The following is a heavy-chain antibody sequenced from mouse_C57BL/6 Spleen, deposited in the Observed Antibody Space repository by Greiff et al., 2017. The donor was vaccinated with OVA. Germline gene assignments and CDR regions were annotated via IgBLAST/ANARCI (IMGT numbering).Heavy chain of an antibody. D-gene: IGHD1-1*01. CDR1: GFTFSSYA. V-gene: IGHV5-4*01. J-gene: IGHJ4*01. CDR3: ARDLYYGSSSYAMDY. Sequence: EVMLVESGGGLVKPGGSLKLSCAASGFTFSSYAMSWVRQTPEKRLEWVATISDGGSYTYYPDNVKGRFTIYRDNAKNNLYLQMSHLKSEDTAMYYCARDLYYGSSSYAMDYWGQGTSVTVSS. CDR2: ISDGGSYT.